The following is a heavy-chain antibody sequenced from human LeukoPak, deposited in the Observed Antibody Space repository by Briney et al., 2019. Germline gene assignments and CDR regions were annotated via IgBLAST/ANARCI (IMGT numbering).Heavy chain of an antibody. D-gene: IGHD2-2*01. V-gene: IGHV4-4*07. Sequence: SSETLSLTCTVSGGSISSYYWSWIRQPAGKGLEWIGRIYTSGSTNYNPSLKSRVTMSVDTSKNQFSLKLSSVTAADTAVYYCARDGAHIVVVPAAPSHYYYYMDVWGKGTTVTVSS. J-gene: IGHJ6*03. CDR2: IYTSGST. CDR1: GGSISSYY. CDR3: ARDGAHIVVVPAAPSHYYYYMDV.